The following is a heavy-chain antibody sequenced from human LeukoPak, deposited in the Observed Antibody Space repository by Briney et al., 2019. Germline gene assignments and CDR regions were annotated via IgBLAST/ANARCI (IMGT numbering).Heavy chain of an antibody. CDR3: ARQYYDILTGYSNYYFDY. CDR1: GGSISSSSYY. CDR2: FYYSGST. V-gene: IGHV4-39*01. Sequence: PSETLSLTCTVSGGSISSSSYYWGWIRQPPGKGLEWIGSFYYSGSTYYNPSLKSRLTISIDTSKNQFSLKLTSVTAADTAVYYCARQYYDILTGYSNYYFDYWGQGTLVTVSS. J-gene: IGHJ4*02. D-gene: IGHD3-9*01.